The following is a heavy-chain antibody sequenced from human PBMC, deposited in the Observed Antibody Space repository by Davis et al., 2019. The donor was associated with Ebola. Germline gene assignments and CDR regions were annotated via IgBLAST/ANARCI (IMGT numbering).Heavy chain of an antibody. V-gene: IGHV3-48*02. D-gene: IGHD5-12*01. J-gene: IGHJ4*02. CDR1: GFTFSVYS. CDR2: ISSSSRTI. CDR3: ARGGYSGYSSFDY. Sequence: GESLKISCPASGFTFSVYSMNWVRQAPGKGLEWVSYISSSSRTIYYADSVKGRFTISRDNAKNSLYLQMNSLRDEDTAVYYCARGGYSGYSSFDYWGQGTLVTVSS.